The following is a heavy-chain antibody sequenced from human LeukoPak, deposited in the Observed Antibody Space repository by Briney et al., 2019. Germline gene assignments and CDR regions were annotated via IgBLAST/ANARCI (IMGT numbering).Heavy chain of an antibody. V-gene: IGHV4-34*01. J-gene: IGHJ4*02. CDR1: GGSFSGYY. CDR3: ARAKVTMIEA. D-gene: IGHD3-22*01. Sequence: SETLSLTCAVYGGSFSGYYWSWIRQPPGKGLEWIGEINHSGSTNYNPSLKSRVTISVDTSKNQFSLKLSSVTAADTAVYYCARAKVTMIEAWGQGTLVTVSS. CDR2: INHSGST.